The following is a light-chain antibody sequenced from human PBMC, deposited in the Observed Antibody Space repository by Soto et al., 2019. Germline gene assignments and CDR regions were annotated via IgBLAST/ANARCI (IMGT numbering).Light chain of an antibody. V-gene: IGKV2-28*01. CDR2: LGS. J-gene: IGKJ5*01. CDR3: MQALQTPIT. CDR1: QSLLHSNGYNY. Sequence: DIVMTQSPLSLPVTPGEPAPISCRSSQSLLHSNGYNYLDWYLQKPGQSRQLLIYLGSNRASGVPDRFSGSGSGTDFTLKISRVEAEDVGVYYCMQALQTPITFGQGTRLEIK.